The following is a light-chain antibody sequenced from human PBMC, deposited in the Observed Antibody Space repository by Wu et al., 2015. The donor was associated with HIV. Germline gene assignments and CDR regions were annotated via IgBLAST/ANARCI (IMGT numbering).Light chain of an antibody. CDR1: RSISNY. CDR2: DAS. J-gene: IGKJ1*01. V-gene: IGKV3-15*01. Sequence: IVMTQSPATLSVSPGERATLSCRASRSISNYLAWYQQKPGQAPKLLIYDASTRATGIPARFSGSGSGTEFTLTISVMQSEDFALYYCQPYNNWPPWTFGQGTKVEIK. CDR3: QPYNNWPPWT.